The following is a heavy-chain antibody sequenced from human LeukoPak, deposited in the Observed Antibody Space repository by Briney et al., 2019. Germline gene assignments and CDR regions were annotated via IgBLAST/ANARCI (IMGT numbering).Heavy chain of an antibody. D-gene: IGHD5-24*01. CDR3: ATDLSSRWLQFAPDY. J-gene: IGHJ4*02. CDR1: GYTLTELS. CDR2: FDPEDGET. V-gene: IGHV1-24*01. Sequence: ASVKVSCEVSGYTLTELSMHWVRQAPGKGLEWMGGFDPEDGETIYAQKFQGRVTMTEDTSTDTAYMELSSLRSEDTAVYYCATDLSSRWLQFAPDYWGQGTLVTVSS.